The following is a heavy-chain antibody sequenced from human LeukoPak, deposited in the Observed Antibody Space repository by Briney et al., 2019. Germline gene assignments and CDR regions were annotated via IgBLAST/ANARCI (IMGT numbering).Heavy chain of an antibody. J-gene: IGHJ4*02. Sequence: SVKVSCKASGGTFNRNALSWVRQAPGQGLEWMGGIFPIFGTPNYAQRFQGRVTITADESTSTVYMELSSLRSEDTAVYYCTRDSYYYDTSGYPVLIWGQGTLVTASS. D-gene: IGHD3-22*01. CDR1: GGTFNRNA. V-gene: IGHV1-69*13. CDR3: TRDSYYYDTSGYPVLI. CDR2: IFPIFGTP.